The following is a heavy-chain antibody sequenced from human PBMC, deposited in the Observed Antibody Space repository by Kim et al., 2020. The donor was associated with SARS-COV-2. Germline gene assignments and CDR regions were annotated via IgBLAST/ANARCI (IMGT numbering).Heavy chain of an antibody. V-gene: IGHV3-74*01. Sequence: GGSLRLSCAASGFTFSSYWMYWVRQAPGKGLVWVSRINSDGGITSYADSVKGRFTISRDNAKSTLYLQMNSLRAEDTAVYYCASRRYTGTYYYFDYWGQGTLVTVSS. D-gene: IGHD1-26*01. CDR3: ASRRYTGTYYYFDY. CDR2: INSDGGIT. CDR1: GFTFSSYW. J-gene: IGHJ4*02.